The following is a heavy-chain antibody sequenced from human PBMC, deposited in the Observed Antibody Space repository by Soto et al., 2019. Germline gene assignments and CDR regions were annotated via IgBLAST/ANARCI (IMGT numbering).Heavy chain of an antibody. CDR1: GFTFSSYA. V-gene: IGHV3-23*01. Sequence: LRLSCAASGFTFSSYAMSWVRQAPGKGLEWVSAISGSGGSTYYADSVKGRFTISRDNSKNTLYLQMNSLRAEDTAVYYCAKSGRYYDFWSGYYGPGYYYYGMDVWGQGTTVTVSS. CDR2: ISGSGGST. CDR3: AKSGRYYDFWSGYYGPGYYYYGMDV. D-gene: IGHD3-3*01. J-gene: IGHJ6*02.